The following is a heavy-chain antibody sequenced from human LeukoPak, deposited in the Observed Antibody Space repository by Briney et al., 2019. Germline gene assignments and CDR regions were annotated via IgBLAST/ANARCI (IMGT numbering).Heavy chain of an antibody. D-gene: IGHD6-19*01. J-gene: IGHJ1*01. CDR1: GFSFSSYS. CDR3: ARERETGDRYSSGD. V-gene: IGHV3-21*01. CDR2: ISRSSNDI. Sequence: GGSLRLSCVGSGFSFSSYSFNWVRQAPGKGLEWVSCISRSSNDIYYADSVEGRFTISRDNAKNSLYLQMNSLRAEDTAVYYCARERETGDRYSSGDWGQGTLVTVSS.